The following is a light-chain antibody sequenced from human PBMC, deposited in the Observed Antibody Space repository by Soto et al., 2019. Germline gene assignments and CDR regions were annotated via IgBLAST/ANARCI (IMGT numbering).Light chain of an antibody. CDR3: CSYARTYRLMI. CDR1: YSDIGSYND. J-gene: IGLJ2*01. V-gene: IGLV2-11*01. CDR2: DVS. Sequence: QSALTQPRSVSGSPGQSVTISCTGTYSDIGSYNDVSWYQHHPAKAPRLMIFDVSQRPSGVPDRFSGSKSGNTASLTISGLHTEDEADFYCCSYARTYRLMIFGEGTKLTVL.